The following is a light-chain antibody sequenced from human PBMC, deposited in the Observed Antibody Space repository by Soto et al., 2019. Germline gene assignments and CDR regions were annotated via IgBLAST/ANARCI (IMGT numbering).Light chain of an antibody. V-gene: IGLV2-23*02. CDR3: CSYVGSSILM. J-gene: IGLJ3*02. Sequence: QSVLTQPASVSGSPGQSITISCSGTSSDVGSYNLVSWYQQLPGKAPKLIIYEVNERPSGISDRFSGSKSGNTASLTISGLQGGDEADYYCCSYVGSSILMFGGGTKLTVL. CDR1: SSDVGSYNL. CDR2: EVN.